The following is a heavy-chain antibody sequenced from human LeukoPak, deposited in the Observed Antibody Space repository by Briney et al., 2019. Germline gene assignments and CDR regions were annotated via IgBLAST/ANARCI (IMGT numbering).Heavy chain of an antibody. J-gene: IGHJ4*02. CDR3: ARSVGDGYQNFDY. CDR2: IYYSGST. Sequence: SETLSLTCTVSGGSISSYYWSWIRQPPGKGLEWIGYIYYSGSTNYNPSLKSRVTISVDTSKNQFSLKLSSVTAADTAVYYCARSVGDGYQNFDYWGQGTLVTVSS. V-gene: IGHV4-59*01. D-gene: IGHD5-24*01. CDR1: GGSISSYY.